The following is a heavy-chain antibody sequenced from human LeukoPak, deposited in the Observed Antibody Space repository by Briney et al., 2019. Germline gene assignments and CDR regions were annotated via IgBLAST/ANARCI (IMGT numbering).Heavy chain of an antibody. D-gene: IGHD6-13*01. V-gene: IGHV3-48*02. Sequence: GGSLRLSCAASGFTFSSYSMNWVRQAPGKGLEWVSYISSSSSTIYYADSVKGRFTISRDNAKNSLYLQMNSLRDEDTAVYYCASQYSSSWYWFYPWGQGTRVTVSS. CDR2: ISSSSSTI. J-gene: IGHJ5*02. CDR3: ASQYSSSWYWFYP. CDR1: GFTFSSYS.